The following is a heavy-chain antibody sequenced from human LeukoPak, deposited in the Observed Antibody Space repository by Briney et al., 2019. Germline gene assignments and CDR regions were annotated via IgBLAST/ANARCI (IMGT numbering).Heavy chain of an antibody. CDR2: MNPNSGNT. CDR1: GYTFTSYD. CDR3: ARVVEELRLGELSYTDDY. J-gene: IGHJ4*02. V-gene: IGHV1-8*01. D-gene: IGHD3-16*02. Sequence: ASVKVSCKASGYTFTSYDINWVRQATGQGLEWMGWMNPNSGNTGYAQKFQGRVTMTEDTSTDTAYMELSSLRSDDTAVYYCARVVEELRLGELSYTDDYWGQGTLVTVSS.